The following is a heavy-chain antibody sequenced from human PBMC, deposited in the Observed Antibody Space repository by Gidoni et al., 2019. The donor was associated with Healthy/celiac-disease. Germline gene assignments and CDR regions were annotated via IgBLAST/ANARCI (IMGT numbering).Heavy chain of an antibody. Sequence: EVQLVESGGGLVKPGGSLRLSCAASGFTFGNAWMNWVRQAPGKGLEWVGRIKSKTDGGTTDYAAPVKGRFTISRDDSKNTLYLQMNSLKTEDTAVYYCTTDWGGYNFYYYYGMDVWGQGTTVTVSS. CDR2: IKSKTDGGTT. V-gene: IGHV3-15*07. CDR1: GFTFGNAW. J-gene: IGHJ6*02. CDR3: TTDWGGYNFYYYYGMDV. D-gene: IGHD5-12*01.